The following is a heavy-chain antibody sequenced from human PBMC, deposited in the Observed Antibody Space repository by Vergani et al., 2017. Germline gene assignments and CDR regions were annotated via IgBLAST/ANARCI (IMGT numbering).Heavy chain of an antibody. CDR2: IYTSGST. V-gene: IGHV4-61*02. CDR3: AREGSSSGYNWFDP. CDR1: GGSISSGSYY. J-gene: IGHJ5*02. Sequence: QVQLQESGPGLVKPSQTLSLTCTVSGGSISSGSYYWSWIRQPAGKGLEWIGRIYTSGSTNYNPSLKSRVTMSVDTSKNQFSLKLSSVTAADTAVYYCAREGSSSGYNWFDPWGQGTLVTVSS. D-gene: IGHD6-13*01.